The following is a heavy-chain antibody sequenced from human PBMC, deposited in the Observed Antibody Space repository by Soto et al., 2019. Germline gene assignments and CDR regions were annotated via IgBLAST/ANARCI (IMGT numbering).Heavy chain of an antibody. CDR3: ARDYYGMDV. V-gene: IGHV4-30-2*06. CDR1: GGSITSGGYS. Sequence: PSETLSLTCTVSGGSITSGGYSWTWIRQSPGKGLEWIGYTYQSGSAYYNPSLKSRVTISVDRSKNQFSLNLTSVTAADTAVYYCARDYYGMDVRGQGTTVTVS. CDR2: TYQSGSA. J-gene: IGHJ6*02.